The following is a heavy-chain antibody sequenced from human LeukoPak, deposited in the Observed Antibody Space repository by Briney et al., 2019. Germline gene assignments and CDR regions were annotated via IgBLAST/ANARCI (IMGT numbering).Heavy chain of an antibody. D-gene: IGHD5-12*01. CDR2: IDPSDSYT. CDR3: ARAASAYDLLYFDY. Sequence: PGESLKISCKGSGYSFTSYWISWVRQMPGKGLEWMGRIDPSDSYTNYSPSFQGHVTISADKSISTAYLQGSSLKASDTAMYYCARAASAYDLLYFDYWGQGTLVTVSS. J-gene: IGHJ4*02. V-gene: IGHV5-10-1*01. CDR1: GYSFTSYW.